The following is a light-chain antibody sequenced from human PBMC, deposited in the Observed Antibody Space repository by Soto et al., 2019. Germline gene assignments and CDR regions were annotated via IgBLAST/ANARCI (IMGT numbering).Light chain of an antibody. J-gene: IGLJ3*02. V-gene: IGLV2-8*01. CDR2: EVN. CDR3: SSYTSSSTPVV. Sequence: QSALTQPPSASGSPGQSVTISCTGTSSDVGGYDYVSWYQQHPGKAPKLIIFEVNKWPSGVPDRFSGSKSGNTASLTVSGLQAEDEADYYCSSYTSSSTPVVFGGGTKLTVL. CDR1: SSDVGGYDY.